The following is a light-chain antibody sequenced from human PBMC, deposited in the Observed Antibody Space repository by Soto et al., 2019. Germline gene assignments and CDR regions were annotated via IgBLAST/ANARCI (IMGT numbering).Light chain of an antibody. V-gene: IGKV1-5*01. CDR3: QQYNSYVWT. Sequence: DIQMTQSPSTLSASVGDRVTITCRASQSINNWLAWYQQKPGKAPNLLIYDASNLESGVPSRFSGSGSGTEFTLTISSLQPDDFAVYYCQQYNSYVWTFGQGTKVDI. J-gene: IGKJ1*01. CDR2: DAS. CDR1: QSINNW.